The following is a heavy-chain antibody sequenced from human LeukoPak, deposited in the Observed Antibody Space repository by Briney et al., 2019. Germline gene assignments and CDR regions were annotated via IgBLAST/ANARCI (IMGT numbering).Heavy chain of an antibody. CDR3: ARERLGSSPVDI. Sequence: GGSLRLSCAASGFTFSSYAMHWVRQAPGKGLEWVAVISYDGSNKYYADSVKGRFTISRDNSKNTLYLQMNSPRAEDTAVYYCARERLGSSPVDIWGQGTMVTVSS. D-gene: IGHD3-16*01. CDR2: ISYDGSNK. V-gene: IGHV3-30-3*01. J-gene: IGHJ3*02. CDR1: GFTFSSYA.